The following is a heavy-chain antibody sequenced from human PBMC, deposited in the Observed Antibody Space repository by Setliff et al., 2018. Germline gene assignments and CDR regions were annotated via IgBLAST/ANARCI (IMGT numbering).Heavy chain of an antibody. CDR1: GGTFSSYA. J-gene: IGHJ3*02. D-gene: IGHD3-22*01. V-gene: IGHV1-69*05. CDR2: IIPIFGTA. CDR3: ARATYYYDSSGYFLDAFDI. Sequence: SVKISCKASGGTFSSYAISWVRQAPGQGLEWMGGIIPIFGTANYAQKFQGRVTITTDESTSTAYMELSSLRSEDTAVYYCARATYYYDSSGYFLDAFDIWGQGTMVTVSS.